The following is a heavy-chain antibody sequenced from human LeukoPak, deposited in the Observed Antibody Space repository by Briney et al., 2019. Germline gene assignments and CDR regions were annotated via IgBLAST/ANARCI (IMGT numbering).Heavy chain of an antibody. CDR3: ARSCSGGSCEFDY. J-gene: IGHJ4*02. CDR2: ISAYTGNT. V-gene: IGHV1-18*01. Sequence: GASVTVSCKASGYTFTRYGISWVQQAPGQGLAGMGWISAYTGNTNYAQKLQCRVTMTTDTSTSTAYMERRRLRSDDTDVYYCARSCSGGSCEFDYWGQGTLGTVSS. CDR1: GYTFTRYG. D-gene: IGHD2-15*01.